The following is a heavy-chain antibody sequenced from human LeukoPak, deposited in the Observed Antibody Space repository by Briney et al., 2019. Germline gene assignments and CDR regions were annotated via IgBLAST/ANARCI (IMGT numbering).Heavy chain of an antibody. Sequence: GGALRLSCAASGFTFSSYGMHWVRQAPGKGLEWVAVIWYDGSNKYYADSVKGRFIISRDNSKNTLYLQMNSLRAEDTAVYYCARGQYSYGLDYWGQGTLVTVS. CDR3: ARGQYSYGLDY. V-gene: IGHV3-33*01. J-gene: IGHJ4*02. CDR2: IWYDGSNK. D-gene: IGHD5-18*01. CDR1: GFTFSSYG.